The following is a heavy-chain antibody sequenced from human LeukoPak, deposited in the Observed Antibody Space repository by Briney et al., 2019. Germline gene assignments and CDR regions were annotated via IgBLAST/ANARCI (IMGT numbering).Heavy chain of an antibody. CDR1: GFTFSSYA. CDR3: AKGYCTGTSCYTGLDY. V-gene: IGHV3-30*02. CDR2: IRYDGINE. D-gene: IGHD2-2*02. J-gene: IGHJ4*02. Sequence: GGSLRLSCAASGFTFSSYAMSWVRQAPGKGLEWVSFIRYDGINEYYADSVKGRFTISRDNAKNSLYLQMNRLRVEDTAVYFCAKGYCTGTSCYTGLDYWGQGTLVTVSS.